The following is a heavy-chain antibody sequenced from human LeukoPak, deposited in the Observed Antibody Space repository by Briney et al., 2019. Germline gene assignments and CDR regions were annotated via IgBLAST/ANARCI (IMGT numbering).Heavy chain of an antibody. J-gene: IGHJ4*02. Sequence: ASVKVSCKASGYTFTSYGISWVRQAPGQGLEWMGWISAYNGNTDYAQKLQGRVSMTTDTSTSTAYMELRRLRSDDTAVYYCAGRTDYFDISGYHTLDYWGQGTLVTVSS. V-gene: IGHV1-18*01. CDR2: ISAYNGNT. CDR3: AGRTDYFDISGYHTLDY. CDR1: GYTFTSYG. D-gene: IGHD3-22*01.